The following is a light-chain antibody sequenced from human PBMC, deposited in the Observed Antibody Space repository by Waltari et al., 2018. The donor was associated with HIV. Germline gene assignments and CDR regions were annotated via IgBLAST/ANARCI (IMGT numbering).Light chain of an antibody. CDR1: AIGRKR. CDR3: QVWETSSDLRLWV. V-gene: IGLV3-21*02. CDR2: EDS. J-gene: IGLJ3*02. Sequence: SYVLTQSPSVSLAPGQTARITCGANAIGRKRVHWYQQKPGQAPVLLVYEDSDRPSGIPERFSGSNSGNAATLTISRVEVGDEADYFCQVWETSSDLRLWVFGGGSRLTVL.